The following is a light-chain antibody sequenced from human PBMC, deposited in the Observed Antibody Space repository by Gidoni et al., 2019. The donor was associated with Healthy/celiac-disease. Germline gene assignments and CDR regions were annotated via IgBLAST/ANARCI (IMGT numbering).Light chain of an antibody. CDR3: QQSYSTPRDFT. J-gene: IGKJ3*01. CDR1: QSISSY. Sequence: DIQMTQSPSSLSASVGDRVTINCRASQSISSYLNWYQQKPGKAPKLLIYAASSLQSGVPSRFSGSGSGTDFTLTISSLQPEDFATYYCQQSYSTPRDFTFGPGTKVDIK. V-gene: IGKV1-39*01. CDR2: AAS.